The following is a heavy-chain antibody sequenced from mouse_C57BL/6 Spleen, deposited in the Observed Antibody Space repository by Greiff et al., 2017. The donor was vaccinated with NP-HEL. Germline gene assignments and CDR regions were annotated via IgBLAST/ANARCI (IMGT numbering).Heavy chain of an antibody. CDR3: AGYYYGSSYAWFAY. D-gene: IGHD1-1*01. CDR2: IYPGDGDT. CDR1: GYAFSSSW. J-gene: IGHJ3*01. Sequence: VHLVESGPELVKPGASVKISCKASGYAFSSSWMNWVKQRPGKGLEWIGRIYPGDGDTNYNGKFKGKATLTADKSSSTAYMQLSSLTSEDSAVYFCAGYYYGSSYAWFAYWGQGTLVTVSA. V-gene: IGHV1-82*01.